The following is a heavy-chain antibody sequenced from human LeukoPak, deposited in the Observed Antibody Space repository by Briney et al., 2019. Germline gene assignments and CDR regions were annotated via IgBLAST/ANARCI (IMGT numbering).Heavy chain of an antibody. CDR3: ARTNWSQGQYYYYGMDV. CDR1: GFTFSSYA. D-gene: IGHD1-20*01. Sequence: GGSLRLSCAASGFTFSSYAMHWVRQAPGRGLEYVSAISSNGGSTYYANSVKGRFTISRDNSKNTLYLQMGSLRAEDMAVYYCARTNWSQGQYYYYGMDVWGQGTTVTVSS. J-gene: IGHJ6*02. CDR2: ISSNGGST. V-gene: IGHV3-64*01.